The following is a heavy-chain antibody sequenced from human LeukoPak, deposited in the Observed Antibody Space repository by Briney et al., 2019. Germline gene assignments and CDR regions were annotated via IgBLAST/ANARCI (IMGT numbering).Heavy chain of an antibody. CDR2: IYTSGST. CDR3: ARVTPRTAMVTGPFDY. CDR1: GGSISSYY. D-gene: IGHD5-18*01. J-gene: IGHJ4*02. Sequence: SETLSLACTVSGGSISSYYWSWIRQPPGKGLEWIGYIYTSGSTNYNPSLKSRVTISVDTSKNQSSLKLSSVTAADTAVYYCARVTPRTAMVTGPFDYWGQGTLVTVSS. V-gene: IGHV4-4*09.